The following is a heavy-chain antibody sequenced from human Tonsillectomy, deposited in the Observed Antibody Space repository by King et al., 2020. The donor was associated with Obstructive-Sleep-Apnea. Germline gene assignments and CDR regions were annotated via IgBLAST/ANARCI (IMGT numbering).Heavy chain of an antibody. CDR1: GYTFTNYA. J-gene: IGHJ4*02. Sequence: QVQLVQSGAEVKKPGASVKVSCKASGYTFTNYAIHWVRQAPGQRLEWMGWINAGNGNRKSSQKFQGRVTITRDTSASTAYMELSSLRSEDTAVYYCARPEAYYYDSSGFYSFDFWGQGSLVTVAS. CDR2: INAGNGNR. V-gene: IGHV1-3*01. CDR3: ARPEAYYYDSSGFYSFDF. D-gene: IGHD3-22*01.